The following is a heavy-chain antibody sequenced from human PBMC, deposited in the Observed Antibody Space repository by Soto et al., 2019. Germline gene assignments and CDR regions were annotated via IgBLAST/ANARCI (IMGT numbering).Heavy chain of an antibody. CDR1: GFTVSSNY. D-gene: IGHD2-15*01. Sequence: VQLVESGGGLVQPGGSLRLSCAASGFTVSSNYMSWVRQAPGKGLEWVSVIYSGGNTYYADSVKGRFTISRHNSKNTLYLQRNRVRAEDTAGYYCARVETAPGIWGAFDIWGQGTMVTVSS. J-gene: IGHJ3*02. CDR2: IYSGGNT. V-gene: IGHV3-53*04. CDR3: ARVETAPGIWGAFDI.